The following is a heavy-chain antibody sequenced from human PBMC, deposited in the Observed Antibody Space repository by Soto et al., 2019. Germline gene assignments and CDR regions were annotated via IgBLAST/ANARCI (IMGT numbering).Heavy chain of an antibody. V-gene: IGHV4-4*02. CDR1: RFSVRSNKW. Sequence: PSETLPLTCTVSRFSVRSNKWWSWVRQPPGKALEWIGEIYHSGTTNYNPSLKSRVSISMDKSKNQFSLTVTSVTAADTAVYYCAKNWNWGSLVHWGQGTLVTVSS. D-gene: IGHD7-27*01. CDR3: AKNWNWGSLVH. CDR2: IYHSGTT. J-gene: IGHJ4*02.